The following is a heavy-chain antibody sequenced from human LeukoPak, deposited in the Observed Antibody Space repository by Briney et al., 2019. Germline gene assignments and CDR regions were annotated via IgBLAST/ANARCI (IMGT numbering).Heavy chain of an antibody. Sequence: GGSLRLSCAASGFTFSSYEMNWVRQAPGKGLEWVSYISSSGSTIYYADSVKGRFTISRDNSKNTLYLQMNSLRAEDTAVYYCAKDYGYGYSSSWGSPFDYWGQGTLVTVSS. D-gene: IGHD6-13*01. CDR1: GFTFSSYE. CDR2: ISSSGSTI. V-gene: IGHV3-48*03. J-gene: IGHJ4*02. CDR3: AKDYGYGYSSSWGSPFDY.